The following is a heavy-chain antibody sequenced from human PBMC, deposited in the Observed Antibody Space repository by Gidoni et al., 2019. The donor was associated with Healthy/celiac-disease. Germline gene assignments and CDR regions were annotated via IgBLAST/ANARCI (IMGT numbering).Heavy chain of an antibody. Sequence: EVQLVESGGGWVQPGRSLRLSCAASGFTFDVYAMHWVRQAPGKGLWWVSGMSWNSGSIGYADSVKGRFTISRDNAKNSLYLQMNSLRAEDTALYYCAKGYDSSCSLIDYWGQGTLVTVSS. CDR1: GFTFDVYA. D-gene: IGHD3-22*01. J-gene: IGHJ4*02. V-gene: IGHV3-9*01. CDR3: AKGYDSSCSLIDY. CDR2: MSWNSGSI.